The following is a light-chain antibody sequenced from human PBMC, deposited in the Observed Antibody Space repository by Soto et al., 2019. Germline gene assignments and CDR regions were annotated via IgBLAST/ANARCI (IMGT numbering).Light chain of an antibody. CDR2: LNSDGSH. J-gene: IGLJ3*02. V-gene: IGLV4-69*01. CDR1: SGHSSYA. Sequence: QLVLTQSPSASASLGASVKLTCTLSSGHSSYAIAWHQQQPEKGPRYLMKLNSDGSHTKGDGIPDRFSASSSGAERHLIVSSLQSEDEADYYCQTWGTGIQVFGGGTKLTGL. CDR3: QTWGTGIQV.